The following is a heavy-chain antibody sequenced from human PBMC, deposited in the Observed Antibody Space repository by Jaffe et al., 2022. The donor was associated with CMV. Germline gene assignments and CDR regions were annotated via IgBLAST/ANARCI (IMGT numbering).Heavy chain of an antibody. Sequence: EVQLVESGGGLIQPGGSLRLSCAASGFTVSSNYMSWVRQAPGKGLEWVSVIYSGGSTYYADSVKGRFTISRDNSKNTLYLQMNSLRAEDTAVYYCARGGPVYSSSPNYFDYWGQGTLVTVSS. J-gene: IGHJ4*02. CDR3: ARGGPVYSSSPNYFDY. D-gene: IGHD6-6*01. CDR1: GFTVSSNY. CDR2: IYSGGST. V-gene: IGHV3-53*01.